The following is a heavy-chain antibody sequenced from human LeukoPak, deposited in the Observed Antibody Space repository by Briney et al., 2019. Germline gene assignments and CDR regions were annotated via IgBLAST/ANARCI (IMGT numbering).Heavy chain of an antibody. CDR1: GGSFSRSSYY. J-gene: IGHJ3*02. CDR2: IYHSGST. D-gene: IGHD3-22*01. Sequence: SETLSLTCTVSGGSFSRSSYYWGWIRQPPGKGLEWIGSIYHSGSTYYNPSLKSRVTMSVDTSKNQFSLKLSSVTAADTAVYYCASQYYYESSGYHDAFDIWGQGTVVTVSS. V-gene: IGHV4-39*01. CDR3: ASQYYYESSGYHDAFDI.